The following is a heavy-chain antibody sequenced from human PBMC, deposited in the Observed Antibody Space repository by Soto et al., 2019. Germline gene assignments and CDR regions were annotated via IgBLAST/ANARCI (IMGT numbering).Heavy chain of an antibody. J-gene: IGHJ4*02. D-gene: IGHD2-15*01. CDR1: GFTFSSYS. Sequence: TGGSLRLSCAASGFTFSSYSMNWVRQAPGKGLEWVSSISSSSSYIYYADSVKGRFTISRDNAKNSLYLQMNSLRAEDTAVYYCARVRFNSLVVDATPDYWGQGTLVTVS. V-gene: IGHV3-21*01. CDR2: ISSSSSYI. CDR3: ARVRFNSLVVDATPDY.